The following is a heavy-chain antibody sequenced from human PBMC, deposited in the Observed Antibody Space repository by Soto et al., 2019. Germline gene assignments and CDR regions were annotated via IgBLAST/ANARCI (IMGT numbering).Heavy chain of an antibody. V-gene: IGHV3-30*18. CDR3: AKDHGAVSYYYGSGSYGAHPDY. Sequence: QVQLVESGGGVVQPGRSLRLSCAASGFTFSSYGMHWVRQAPGKGLEWVAVISYDGSNKYYADSVKGRFTISRDNSKNTLYLQMNRLRAEDTAVYYCAKDHGAVSYYYGSGSYGAHPDYWGQGTLVTVSS. CDR1: GFTFSSYG. CDR2: ISYDGSNK. J-gene: IGHJ4*02. D-gene: IGHD3-10*01.